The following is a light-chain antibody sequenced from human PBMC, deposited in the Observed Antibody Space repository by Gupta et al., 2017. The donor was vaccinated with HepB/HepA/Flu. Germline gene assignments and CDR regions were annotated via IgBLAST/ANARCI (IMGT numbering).Light chain of an antibody. CDR3: QQPNSYPLT. J-gene: IGKJ4*01. CDR2: AAS. V-gene: IGKV1-9*01. CDR1: QGINSY. Sequence: DIQLTQSPSFLSASVGDRVTITCRASQGINSYLAWYQQKPGKAPKLLIYAASTLQSGVPSRFSGSGSGTEFALTISSLQPEDFATYYCQQPNSYPLTFGGGTKVEIK.